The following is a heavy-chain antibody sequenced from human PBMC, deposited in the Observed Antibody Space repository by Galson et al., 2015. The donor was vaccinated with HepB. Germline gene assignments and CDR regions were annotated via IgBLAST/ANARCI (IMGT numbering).Heavy chain of an antibody. V-gene: IGHV6-1*01. CDR1: GDSVASNSAV. J-gene: IGHJ6*02. CDR3: AYGSDV. CDR2: TYFRSKWHN. Sequence: CAISGDSVASNSAVWNWIRQSPSRGLEWLGGTYFRSKWHNDYGISVKSRISINADTSQNQFSLHLSSVTPEETAVYYCAYGSDVWGQGSTVIVSS.